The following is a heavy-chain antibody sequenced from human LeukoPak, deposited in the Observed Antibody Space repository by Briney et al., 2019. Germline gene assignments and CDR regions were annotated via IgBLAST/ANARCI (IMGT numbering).Heavy chain of an antibody. CDR1: GGTFSGYA. CDR2: IIPTFGTV. V-gene: IGHV1-69*13. D-gene: IGHD1-26*01. Sequence: SVKVSCKASGGTFSGYAISWVRQAPGQGLEWMGGIIPTFGTVNYAQKFQGRVTITADESTSTGYMELSSLRSEATAVYYCGRDREVGAITLAFNNWGQGPRVTVS. CDR3: GRDREVGAITLAFNN. J-gene: IGHJ4*02.